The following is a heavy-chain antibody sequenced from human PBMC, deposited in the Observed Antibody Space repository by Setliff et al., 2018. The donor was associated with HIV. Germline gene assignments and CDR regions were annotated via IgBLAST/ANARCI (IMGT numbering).Heavy chain of an antibody. D-gene: IGHD3-16*01. CDR2: FDPEDGET. CDR3: ATDRPTYYDYVWGSPNGRKAFDI. Sequence: ASVKVSCKVSGYTLTELSMHWVRQAPGKGLEWMGSFDPEDGETTYAQKFQGRVTMTGDTSTDTAYMELSSRRSEDTAVYYCATDRPTYYDYVWGSPNGRKAFDIWGQGTMVTVSS. V-gene: IGHV1-24*01. CDR1: GYTLTELS. J-gene: IGHJ3*02.